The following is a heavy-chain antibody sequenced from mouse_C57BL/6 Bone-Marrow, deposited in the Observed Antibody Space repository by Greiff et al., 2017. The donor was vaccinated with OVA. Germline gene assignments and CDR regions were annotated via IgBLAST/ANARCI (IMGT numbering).Heavy chain of an antibody. D-gene: IGHD1-3*01. CDR3: VRARGYMYYFDY. CDR1: GFTFNTYA. J-gene: IGHJ2*01. V-gene: IGHV10-3*01. Sequence: EVQLQQSGGGLVQPKGSLKLSCAASGFTFNTYAMHWVRQAPGKGLEWVARIRSKSSNYATYYADSVKDRFTISRDDSQSMLYLQMNNLKTEDTAMYYCVRARGYMYYFDYWGQGTTLTVSS. CDR2: IRSKSSNYAT.